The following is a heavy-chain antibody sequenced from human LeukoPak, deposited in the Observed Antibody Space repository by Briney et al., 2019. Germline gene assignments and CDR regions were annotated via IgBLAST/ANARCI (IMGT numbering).Heavy chain of an antibody. CDR3: ARDGEVLRMSTFGGAPSYYFDY. J-gene: IGHJ4*02. V-gene: IGHV4-34*01. D-gene: IGHD3-16*01. Sequence: KPSETLSLTCAVYGDSFSGYYWSWLRQPPGKGLEWIGEINHSGSTNYNPSLKSRVTISVDTSKNQFSLKLSSVTAADTAVYYCARDGEVLRMSTFGGAPSYYFDYWGQGTLVTVSS. CDR2: INHSGST. CDR1: GDSFSGYY.